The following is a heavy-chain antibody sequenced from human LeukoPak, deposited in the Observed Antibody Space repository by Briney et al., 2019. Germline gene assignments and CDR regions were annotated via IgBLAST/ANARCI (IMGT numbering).Heavy chain of an antibody. CDR2: ISAYNGNT. J-gene: IGHJ6*02. CDR3: ARDPAITYYYHGMDV. CDR1: GYTFTSYG. V-gene: IGHV1-18*01. Sequence: ASVKVSCKASGYTFTSYGISWVRQAPGQGLEWMGWISAYNGNTNYAQKLQGKVTMTTDTSTSTAYMELRSLRSDDTAVYYCARDPAITYYYHGMDVWGQGTTVTVSS. D-gene: IGHD1-14*01.